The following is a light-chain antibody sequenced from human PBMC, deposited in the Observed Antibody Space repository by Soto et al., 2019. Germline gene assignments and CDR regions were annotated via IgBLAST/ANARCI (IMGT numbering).Light chain of an antibody. CDR2: VVS. CDR3: ISYTGSSTSYV. J-gene: IGLJ1*01. Sequence: QSVLTQPASVSGSPGQSITISCSGTRSDIGSYNYVAWYQQFPGKTHKILIYVVSNRPSGVSSRFSGSKSGNTASLTISGLQAEDEADYYCISYTGSSTSYVFGSGTKGTVL. CDR1: RSDIGSYNY. V-gene: IGLV2-14*01.